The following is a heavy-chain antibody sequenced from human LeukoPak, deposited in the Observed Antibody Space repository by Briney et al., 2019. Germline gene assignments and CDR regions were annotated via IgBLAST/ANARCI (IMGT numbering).Heavy chain of an antibody. J-gene: IGHJ4*02. CDR1: GFTFSSYA. V-gene: IGHV3-72*01. CDR3: ARAQSDSSGYYYVGDY. CDR2: TRKKAKGYTT. D-gene: IGHD3-22*01. Sequence: GGSLRLSCAASGFTFSSYAMSWVRQAPGQGLEWVARTRKKAKGYTTEYAASVKGRFTISRDDSKNSVDLQMNSLITEDTAVYYCARAQSDSSGYYYVGDYWGQGTLVTVSS.